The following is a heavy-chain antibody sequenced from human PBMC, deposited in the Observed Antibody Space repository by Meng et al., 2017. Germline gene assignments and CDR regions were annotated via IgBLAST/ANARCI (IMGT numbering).Heavy chain of an antibody. J-gene: IGHJ4*02. CDR3: ARDSSSGWYHNY. CDR1: GFSVTTSY. V-gene: IGHV3-53*02. D-gene: IGHD6-19*01. CDR2: IYSGRST. Sequence: EVQLAETGGGVIQPGGPLGLSCDAAGFSVTTSYMSWVRQDPGKGLEWVSVIYSGRSTYYADSVKGRFSISRDNSKNTLYLQMNSLGAEDTAVYFCARDSSSGWYHNYWGQGTLVTVSS.